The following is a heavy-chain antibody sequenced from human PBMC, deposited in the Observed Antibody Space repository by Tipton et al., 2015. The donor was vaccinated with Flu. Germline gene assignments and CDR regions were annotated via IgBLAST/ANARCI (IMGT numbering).Heavy chain of an antibody. V-gene: IGHV4-39*07. J-gene: IGHJ4*02. CDR3: ARDTIFGVAH. Sequence: PGLVKPSETLSLTCTVSGGSISSSSYYWGWIRQPPGKGLEWIGSIYYSGSTYYNPSLKSRVTISVDTSKNQFSLKLSSVTAAGTAVYYCARDTIFGVAHWGQGTLVTVSS. CDR1: GGSISSSSYY. D-gene: IGHD3-3*01. CDR2: IYYSGST.